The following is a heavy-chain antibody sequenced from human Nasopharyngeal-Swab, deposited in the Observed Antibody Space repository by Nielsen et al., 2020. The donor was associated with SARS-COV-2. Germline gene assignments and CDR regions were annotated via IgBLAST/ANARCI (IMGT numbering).Heavy chain of an antibody. CDR3: ARGGKSDSSGYPQYYFDY. V-gene: IGHV1-46*01. CDR2: INPSGGST. Sequence: ASVKVSCKASGYTFTGYYMHWVRQAPGQGLEWMGIINPSGGSTSYAQKFQGRVTMTRDTSTSTVYMELSSLRSEDTAVYYCARGGKSDSSGYPQYYFDYWGQGTLVTVSS. J-gene: IGHJ4*02. CDR1: GYTFTGYY. D-gene: IGHD3-22*01.